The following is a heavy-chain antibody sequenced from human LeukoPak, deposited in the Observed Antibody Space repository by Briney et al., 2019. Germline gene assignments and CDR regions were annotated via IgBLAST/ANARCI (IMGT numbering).Heavy chain of an antibody. CDR1: GYTFTSYD. CDR3: AREGHYYFDY. V-gene: IGHV1-8*01. J-gene: IGHJ4*02. Sequence: ASVKVSCKASGYTFTSYDINWVRQATGQGLEWMGWMNPNSGNTGYAQKFQGRVTMTRDTSISTAYMELSRLRSDDTAVYYCAREGHYYFDYWGQGTLVTVSS. CDR2: MNPNSGNT.